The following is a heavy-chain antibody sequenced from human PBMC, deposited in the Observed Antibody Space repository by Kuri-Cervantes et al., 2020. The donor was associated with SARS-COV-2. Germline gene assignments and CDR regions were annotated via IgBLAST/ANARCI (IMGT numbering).Heavy chain of an antibody. Sequence: ASVKVSCKASGYTFTGYYMPWVRQAPGQGLEWMGRINPDSGGTNYAQKFQGRVTMTRDTSISTAYMELSRLRSDDTAVYYCAQLQFGDYYDSSGYPDAFDIWGQGTMVTVSS. V-gene: IGHV1-2*06. D-gene: IGHD3-22*01. CDR1: GYTFTGYY. CDR3: AQLQFGDYYDSSGYPDAFDI. CDR2: INPDSGGT. J-gene: IGHJ3*02.